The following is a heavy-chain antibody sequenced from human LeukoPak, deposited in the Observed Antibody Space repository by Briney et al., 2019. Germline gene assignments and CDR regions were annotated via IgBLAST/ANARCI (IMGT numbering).Heavy chain of an antibody. CDR1: GFTFSSYW. D-gene: IGHD3-10*01. V-gene: IGHV3-7*05. CDR3: ATGSYLDY. CDR2: IKQDGSEK. Sequence: GGSLRLSCAASGFTFSSYWMNWVRRAPGKGPEWVAIIKQDGSEKYYGDSVKGRFTISRDNAKNSLYLQMNSLRAEDTAVYYCATGSYLDYWGQGTLVTVSS. J-gene: IGHJ4*02.